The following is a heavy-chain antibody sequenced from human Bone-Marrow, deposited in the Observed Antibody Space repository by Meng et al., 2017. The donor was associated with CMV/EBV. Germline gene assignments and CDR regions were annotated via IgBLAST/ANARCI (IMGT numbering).Heavy chain of an antibody. Sequence: ASVKVSCKASGYTFTSYDINWVRQATGQGLEWMGWMNPNSGNTGYAQKFQGRVTMTRNTSISTAHMELSSLRSEDTAVYYCARLWDSFYYYYGMDVWGQGTTVTVSS. CDR1: GYTFTSYD. D-gene: IGHD3/OR15-3a*01. CDR2: MNPNSGNT. CDR3: ARLWDSFYYYYGMDV. V-gene: IGHV1-8*01. J-gene: IGHJ6*02.